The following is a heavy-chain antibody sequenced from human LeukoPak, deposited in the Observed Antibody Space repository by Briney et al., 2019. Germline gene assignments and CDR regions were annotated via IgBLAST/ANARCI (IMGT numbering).Heavy chain of an antibody. CDR2: IYTSGST. J-gene: IGHJ4*02. D-gene: IGHD6-19*01. CDR3: ARGGGIAVAAELDY. Sequence: SETLSLTCTVSGGSISSGSYYWSWIRQPAGKGLEWIGRIYTSGSTNYNPSLKSRVTISVDKSKNQFSLKLSSVTAADTAVYYCARGGGIAVAAELDYWGQGTLVTVSS. V-gene: IGHV4-61*02. CDR1: GGSISSGSYY.